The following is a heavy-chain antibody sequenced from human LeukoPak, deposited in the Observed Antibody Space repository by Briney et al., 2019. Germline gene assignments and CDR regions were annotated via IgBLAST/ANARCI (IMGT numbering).Heavy chain of an antibody. CDR3: VLDLFSAFAFDI. Sequence: GGSLRLSCAASGFTLSRYWMHWVRQAPGEGLLWVSRINSDGSSTYYADSVKGRYTTSRDNAKNALHLQMHSLTAEDTAVYYCVLDLFSAFAFDIWGQGTMVTVSS. CDR2: INSDGSST. CDR1: GFTLSRYW. J-gene: IGHJ3*02. V-gene: IGHV3-74*01. D-gene: IGHD3/OR15-3a*01.